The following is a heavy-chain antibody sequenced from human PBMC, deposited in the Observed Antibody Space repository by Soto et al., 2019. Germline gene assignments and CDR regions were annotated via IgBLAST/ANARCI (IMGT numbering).Heavy chain of an antibody. J-gene: IGHJ5*02. D-gene: IGHD3-10*01. Sequence: SETLSLTCSVSGASVSCGGFFWTWIRQLPGKGLEWIGYIYSSGATHYTPSLQSRLSMSLHTYRNHCSLKSTSMTVADTAVYYCAVHRATRGVALSNWFGPLGQGSLVTVSS. CDR1: GASVSCGGFF. V-gene: IGHV4-31*02. CDR2: IYSSGAT. CDR3: AVHRATRGVALSNWFGP.